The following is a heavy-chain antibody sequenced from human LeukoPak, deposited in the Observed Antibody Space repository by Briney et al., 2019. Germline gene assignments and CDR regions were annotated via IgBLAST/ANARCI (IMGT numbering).Heavy chain of an antibody. D-gene: IGHD3-22*01. Sequence: SETLSLTCTVSGGSISNYYWSWIRQPPGKGLEWIGYIYYSGSTNYNPSLKSRVTISVDTSKNQFSLKLSSVTAADTAVYYCARVVPGPYYYDSSGYWYYFDYWGQGTLVTVSS. J-gene: IGHJ4*02. CDR2: IYYSGST. CDR1: GGSISNYY. CDR3: ARVVPGPYYYDSSGYWYYFDY. V-gene: IGHV4-59*01.